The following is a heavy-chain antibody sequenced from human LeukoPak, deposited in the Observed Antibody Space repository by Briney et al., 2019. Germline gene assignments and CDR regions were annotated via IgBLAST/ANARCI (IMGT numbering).Heavy chain of an antibody. J-gene: IGHJ4*02. Sequence: GGSLRLSCAASGFTFSSYWMSWARQAPGKGLEWVANIKQDGSEKYYVDSVKGRFTISRDNAKNSLYLQMNSLRAEDTAVYYCARDQGYSGYDRDYWGQGTLVTVSS. CDR2: IKQDGSEK. D-gene: IGHD5-12*01. V-gene: IGHV3-7*01. CDR3: ARDQGYSGYDRDY. CDR1: GFTFSSYW.